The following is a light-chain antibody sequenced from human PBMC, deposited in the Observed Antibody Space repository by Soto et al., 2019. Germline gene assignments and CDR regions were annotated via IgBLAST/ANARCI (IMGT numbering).Light chain of an antibody. V-gene: IGKV3-20*01. Sequence: EIVLTQSPGTLSLSPGERATLSCRASQSVSSSYLAWYQQKPGQAPRLLIYGASSRATDIPERISGSGSGTDFTLTISRLEPEDFAVYYCQQYGSSPETFGQGTKLEIK. CDR1: QSVSSSY. CDR2: GAS. CDR3: QQYGSSPET. J-gene: IGKJ2*01.